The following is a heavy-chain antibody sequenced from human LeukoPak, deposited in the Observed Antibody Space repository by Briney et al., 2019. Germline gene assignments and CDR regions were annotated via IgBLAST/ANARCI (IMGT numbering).Heavy chain of an antibody. D-gene: IGHD6-13*01. CDR1: GYSISSGYY. CDR3: ARARSGYTSSWYFVS. CDR2: IYHSGST. J-gene: IGHJ4*02. V-gene: IGHV4-38-2*02. Sequence: TSETLSLTCTVSGYSISSGYYWGWIRQPPGKGLEWIGSIYHSGSTYYNPSLKSRVTISVDTSKNQFSLKLSSVTAADTAVYYCARARSGYTSSWYFVSWGQGTLVTVSS.